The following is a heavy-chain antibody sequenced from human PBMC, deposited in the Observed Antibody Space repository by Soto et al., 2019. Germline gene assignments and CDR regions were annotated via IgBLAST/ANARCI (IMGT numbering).Heavy chain of an antibody. V-gene: IGHV1-2*02. J-gene: IGHJ5*02. CDR2: INAHSGGT. CDR1: GFSFTGYY. CDR3: AKDLTRQFAYWLDP. Sequence: GASVEVSCKASGFSFTGYYIHWLRQAPGQGLEWMGWINAHSGGTEYAQKFQGRVTLTRDTSIATAYLTLTSLTSDDTALYYCAKDLTRQFAYWLDPCRQVTQVTVSS. D-gene: IGHD3-16*01.